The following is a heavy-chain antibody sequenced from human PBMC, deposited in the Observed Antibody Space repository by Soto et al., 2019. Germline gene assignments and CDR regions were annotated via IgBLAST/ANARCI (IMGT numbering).Heavy chain of an antibody. CDR2: ITPMFGTP. J-gene: IGHJ4*02. D-gene: IGHD3-22*01. Sequence: QVQLVQSGAEVKKPGSSVKVSCKASGGTFSSYTITWVRQAPGQGLEWMGGITPMFGTPNYAQKFRGRVTITADESTSTAYMELSSVRSEDTAMYFCARDGTLYDSRAYYYLYWGQGTLVTVSS. V-gene: IGHV1-69*01. CDR1: GGTFSSYT. CDR3: ARDGTLYDSRAYYYLY.